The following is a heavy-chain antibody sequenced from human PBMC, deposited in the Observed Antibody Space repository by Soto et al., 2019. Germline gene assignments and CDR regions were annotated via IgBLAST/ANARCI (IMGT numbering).Heavy chain of an antibody. CDR2: ISGDGDT. V-gene: IGHV3-23*01. D-gene: IGHD3-22*01. CDR3: AKDAPGSGWLSDY. J-gene: IGHJ4*02. Sequence: GSLRLSCVASGFIFGIYAMSWVRQSPEKGLEWVSTISGDGDTSYADFVRGRFTISRDNSKNTLYLQMNSLRAEDTAVYYCAKDAPGSGWLSDYWGRGTLVTVSS. CDR1: GFIFGIYA.